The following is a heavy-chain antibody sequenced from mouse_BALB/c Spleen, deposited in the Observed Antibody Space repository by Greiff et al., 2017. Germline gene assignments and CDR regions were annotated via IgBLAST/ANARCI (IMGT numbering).Heavy chain of an antibody. J-gene: IGHJ2*01. CDR1: GFNIKDTY. V-gene: IGHV14-3*02. CDR3: AREVLYYGSPDY. D-gene: IGHD1-1*01. CDR2: IDPANGNT. Sequence: EVQLKQSGAELVKPGASVKLSCTASGFNIKDTYMHWVKQRPEQGLEWIGRIDPANGNTKYDPKFQGKATITADTSSNTAYLQLSSLTSEDTAVYYCAREVLYYGSPDYWGQGTTLTVSS.